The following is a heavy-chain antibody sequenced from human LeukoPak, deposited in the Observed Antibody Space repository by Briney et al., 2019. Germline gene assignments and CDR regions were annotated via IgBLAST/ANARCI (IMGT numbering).Heavy chain of an antibody. J-gene: IGHJ6*02. Sequence: ASVKVSCKASGYTFTGYYMHWVRQAPGQGLEWMGWINPNSGGTNYAQKLQGRVTMTTDTSTSTAYMELRSLRSDDTAVYYCARGAMYYYGSGSYYPYGMDVWGQGTTVTVSS. V-gene: IGHV1-2*02. CDR1: GYTFTGYY. D-gene: IGHD3-10*01. CDR3: ARGAMYYYGSGSYYPYGMDV. CDR2: INPNSGGT.